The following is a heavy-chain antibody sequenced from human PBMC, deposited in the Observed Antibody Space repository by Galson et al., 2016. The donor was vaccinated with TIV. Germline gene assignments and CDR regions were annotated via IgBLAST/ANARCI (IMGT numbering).Heavy chain of an antibody. V-gene: IGHV1-8*01. D-gene: IGHD3-22*01. J-gene: IGHJ4*02. CDR3: ARRNYYATSGYSFDF. Sequence: SVKVSCKASGYTFTSFDIRWIRQAPGQGLEWMGWMSPANGNTGYAQKFRGRITMTRHTSTTTVYMELSGLTSEDTAVYYCARRNYYATSGYSFDFGGEATLVT. CDR1: GYTFTSFD. CDR2: MSPANGNT.